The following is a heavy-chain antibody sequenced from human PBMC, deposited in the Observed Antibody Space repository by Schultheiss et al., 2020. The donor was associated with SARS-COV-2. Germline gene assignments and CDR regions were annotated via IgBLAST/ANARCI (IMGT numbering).Heavy chain of an antibody. J-gene: IGHJ6*02. V-gene: IGHV6-1*01. D-gene: IGHD3-3*01. CDR1: GDSVSSNSAA. CDR3: ARDSRCYDFWSGELCGMDV. Sequence: SQTLSLTCAISGDSVSSNSAAWNWIRQSPSRGLEWLGRTYYRSKWYNDYAVSVKSRITINPDTSKNQFSLKLSSVTAADTAVYYCARDSRCYDFWSGELCGMDVWGQGTTVTVAS. CDR2: TYYRSKWYN.